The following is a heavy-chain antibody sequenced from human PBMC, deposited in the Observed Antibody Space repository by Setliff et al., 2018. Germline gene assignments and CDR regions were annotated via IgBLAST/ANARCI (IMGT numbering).Heavy chain of an antibody. V-gene: IGHV1-2*02. CDR2: IDPKSGRT. D-gene: IGHD2-15*01. J-gene: IGHJ4*02. CDR3: ARTCSGSGCYAGLES. Sequence: GASVKVSCKTSGYPFVGYFIYWMRQAPGQGLEWVGWIDPKSGRTKYAVKFQGRVTMTRDTSSSTIYMEVNSLTSEDTAVYYCARTCSGSGCYAGLESWGQGTPVTVSS. CDR1: GYPFVGYF.